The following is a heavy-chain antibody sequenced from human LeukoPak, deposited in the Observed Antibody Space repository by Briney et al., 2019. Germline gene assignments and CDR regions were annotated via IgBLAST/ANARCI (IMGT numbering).Heavy chain of an antibody. CDR1: GGSVSSGSYY. D-gene: IGHD6-19*01. CDR3: ARGAVAARPIDY. Sequence: SETLSLTCTVSGGSVSSGSYYWSWIRQPPGKGLEWIGYIYYSGSTNYNPSLKSRVTISVDTSKNQFSLKLSSVTAADTAVYYCARGAVAARPIDYWGQGTLVTVSS. CDR2: IYYSGST. J-gene: IGHJ4*02. V-gene: IGHV4-61*01.